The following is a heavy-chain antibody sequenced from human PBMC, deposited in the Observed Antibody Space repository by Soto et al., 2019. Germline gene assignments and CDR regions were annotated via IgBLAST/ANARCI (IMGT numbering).Heavy chain of an antibody. Sequence: ASVKVSCKASGYTFTSYYMHWVRQAPGQGLEWMGIINPSGGSTSYAQKFQGRVTMTRDTSTSTVYMELSSLRSEDTAVYYCARAPTVAGTGYYFDYWGQGTLVTVSS. CDR3: ARAPTVAGTGYYFDY. V-gene: IGHV1-46*01. D-gene: IGHD6-19*01. CDR2: INPSGGST. CDR1: GYTFTSYY. J-gene: IGHJ4*02.